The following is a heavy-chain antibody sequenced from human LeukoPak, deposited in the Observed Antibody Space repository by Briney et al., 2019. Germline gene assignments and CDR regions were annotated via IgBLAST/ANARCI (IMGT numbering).Heavy chain of an antibody. D-gene: IGHD2-15*01. CDR3: ARGPGSGHYFDY. V-gene: IGHV3-48*04. CDR2: ISSSSGTI. Sequence: GGSLRLSCAASGFTYSTSPMNWVRQAPGKGPEWVSYISSSSGTIYYADSVKGRFTISRDNAENSLYLQMNSLRAEDTAVYYCARGPGSGHYFDYWGQGTLVTVSS. J-gene: IGHJ4*02. CDR1: GFTYSTSP.